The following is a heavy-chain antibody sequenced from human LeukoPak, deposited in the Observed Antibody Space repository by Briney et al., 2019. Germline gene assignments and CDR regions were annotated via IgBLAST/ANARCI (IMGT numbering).Heavy chain of an antibody. CDR2: LSWNSRNI. CDR3: AKGVPSNSGWYPWDY. CDR1: GFTFEDYA. V-gene: IGHV3-9*01. J-gene: IGHJ4*02. Sequence: PGGSLRLSCAASGFTFEDYAMHWVRQTPGKGLEWVSGLSWNSRNIAYADSVKGRFTISRDNAKNSLYLEMNSLRPEDTALYYCAKGVPSNSGWYPWDYWGQGTLVTVSS. D-gene: IGHD6-19*01.